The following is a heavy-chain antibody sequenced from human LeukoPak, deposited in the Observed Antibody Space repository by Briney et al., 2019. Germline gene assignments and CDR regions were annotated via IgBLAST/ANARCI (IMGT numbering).Heavy chain of an antibody. D-gene: IGHD3-3*01. J-gene: IGHJ5*02. V-gene: IGHV4-38-2*01. CDR3: ARPNYDFWSGYWFDP. Sequence: SETLSLTCAVSGYSISSGYYWGWIRQPPGKGLEWIGSIYHSGSTYYNPSLKSRVTISVDTSKNQFSLKLSSVTAADTAVYYCARPNYDFWSGYWFDPWGQGALVTVSS. CDR2: IYHSGST. CDR1: GYSISSGYY.